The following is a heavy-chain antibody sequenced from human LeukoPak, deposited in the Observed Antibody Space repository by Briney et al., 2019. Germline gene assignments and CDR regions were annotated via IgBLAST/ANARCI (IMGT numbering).Heavy chain of an antibody. CDR3: ARPDIVATMRSGAFDI. CDR2: IYYSGST. D-gene: IGHD5-12*01. J-gene: IGHJ3*02. CDR1: GGSISSSSYY. Sequence: SETLSLTCTVSGGSISSSSYYWGWIRQPPGKGLEWIGSIYYSGSTYYNPSLKSRVTISVDTSKNQFSLKLSSVTAADTAVYYCARPDIVATMRSGAFDIWGQGTMVTVSS. V-gene: IGHV4-39*01.